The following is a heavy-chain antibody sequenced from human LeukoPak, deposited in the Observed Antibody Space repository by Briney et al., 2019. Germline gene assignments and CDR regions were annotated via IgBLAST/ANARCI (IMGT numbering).Heavy chain of an antibody. Sequence: GASVKVSCKASGGTFSSYAISWVRQAPGQGLEWMGRIIPILGITNYAQKFQGRVMITADKSTSTAYMELSSLRSEDTAVYYCARQGIAVAGTFDYWGQGTLVTVSS. D-gene: IGHD6-19*01. CDR3: ARQGIAVAGTFDY. J-gene: IGHJ4*02. CDR1: GGTFSSYA. CDR2: IIPILGIT. V-gene: IGHV1-69*04.